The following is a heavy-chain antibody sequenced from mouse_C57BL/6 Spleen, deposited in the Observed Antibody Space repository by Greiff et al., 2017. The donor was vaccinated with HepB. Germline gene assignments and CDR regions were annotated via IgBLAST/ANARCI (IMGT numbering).Heavy chain of an antibody. D-gene: IGHD2-1*01. J-gene: IGHJ2*01. CDR3: ARGGGNYDFDY. Sequence: VKVVESGAELVRPGTSVKVSCKASGYAFTNYLIEWVKQRPGQGLEWIGVINPGSGGTNYNEKFKGKATLTADKSSSTAYMQLSSLTSEDSAVYFCARGGGNYDFDYWGQGTTLTVSS. CDR1: GYAFTNYL. V-gene: IGHV1-54*01. CDR2: INPGSGGT.